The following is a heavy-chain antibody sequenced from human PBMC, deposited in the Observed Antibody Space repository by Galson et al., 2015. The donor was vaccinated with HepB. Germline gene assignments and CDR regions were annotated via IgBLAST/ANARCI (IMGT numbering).Heavy chain of an antibody. Sequence: SLRLSCAASGFTFNTYAMHWVRQAPGKGLEWVAAISKDGSEKYYAESVKGRLTISRDNPRETLNLQMNSLRPDDTAAYSCARSHRTGLYDAFDIWGEGTGVTVSS. V-gene: IGHV3-30-3*01. D-gene: IGHD3/OR15-3a*01. CDR3: ARSHRTGLYDAFDI. CDR2: ISKDGSEK. J-gene: IGHJ3*02. CDR1: GFTFNTYA.